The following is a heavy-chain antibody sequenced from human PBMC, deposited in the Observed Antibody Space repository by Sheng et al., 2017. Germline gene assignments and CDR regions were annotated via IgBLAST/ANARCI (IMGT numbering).Heavy chain of an antibody. CDR2: IFLDDEK. CDR1: GLSLSNSRMG. V-gene: IGHV2-26*01. CDR3: ARMGLNSGSGSYLGY. Sequence: QVTLKESGPVLVKPTETLTLTCTVSGLSLSNSRMGVSWIRQPPGKALEWLAHIFLDDEKSYSTSLKSRLTISKDTSKSQVVLTMTNVDPVDTATYYCARMGLNSGSGSYLGYWGQGTLVTVSS. J-gene: IGHJ4*02. D-gene: IGHD1-26*01.